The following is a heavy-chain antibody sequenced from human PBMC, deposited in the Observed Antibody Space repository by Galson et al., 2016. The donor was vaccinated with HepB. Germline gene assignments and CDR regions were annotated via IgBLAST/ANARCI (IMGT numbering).Heavy chain of an antibody. D-gene: IGHD3-10*01. CDR3: ARLPTLLQVGVDFDY. CDR2: IYHDGSA. Sequence: SETLSLTCVVSGGSISGSNWWSWVRQPPGKGLEWIGEIYHDGSANYNPSLKSRVTISVDKSKNQFSLKLSSVTAADTAVYYCARLPTLLQVGVDFDYWGQGTLVTVSS. V-gene: IGHV4/OR15-8*01. J-gene: IGHJ4*02. CDR1: GGSISGSNW.